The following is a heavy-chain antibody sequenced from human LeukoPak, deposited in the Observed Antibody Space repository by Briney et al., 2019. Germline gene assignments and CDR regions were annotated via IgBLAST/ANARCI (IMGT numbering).Heavy chain of an antibody. CDR2: MYTTGSS. CDR1: GGSLNNYY. J-gene: IGHJ4*02. CDR3: ARGQTVGAAALDY. D-gene: IGHD1-26*01. V-gene: IGHV4-4*07. Sequence: SETLSLTCTFAGGSLNNYYWSRIRQPSGKGLEFIGRMYTTGSSTYNPSLESRVTLSLDTSKNQFSLKLTSVTAEDTAVYYCARGQTVGAAALDYWGRGTLITVSS.